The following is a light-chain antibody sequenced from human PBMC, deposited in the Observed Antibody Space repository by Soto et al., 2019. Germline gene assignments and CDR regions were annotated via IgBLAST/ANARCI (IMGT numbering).Light chain of an antibody. Sequence: EIVMTQSPATLSVSPGERAALSCRASQSVNSNLAWYQQKPGQGLRLLIYGASTRATGIPARISGSGSGTEFTLTISSLQSEDFAIYYCQQYNDWPPITFGQGTRLEMK. J-gene: IGKJ5*01. CDR1: QSVNSN. CDR3: QQYNDWPPIT. V-gene: IGKV3-15*01. CDR2: GAS.